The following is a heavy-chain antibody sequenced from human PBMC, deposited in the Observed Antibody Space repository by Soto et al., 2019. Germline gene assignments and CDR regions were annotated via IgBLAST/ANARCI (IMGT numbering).Heavy chain of an antibody. Sequence: LRLSCAASGFTFSSYWMSWVRQAPGKGLEWVANIKQDGSEKYYVDSVKGRFTISRDNAKNSLYLQMNSLRAEDTAVYYCADSPGDFWSWYYAPYYYYGMDVWGQGITVTVSS. CDR3: ADSPGDFWSWYYAPYYYYGMDV. CDR2: IKQDGSEK. D-gene: IGHD3-3*01. J-gene: IGHJ6*02. V-gene: IGHV3-7*05. CDR1: GFTFSSYW.